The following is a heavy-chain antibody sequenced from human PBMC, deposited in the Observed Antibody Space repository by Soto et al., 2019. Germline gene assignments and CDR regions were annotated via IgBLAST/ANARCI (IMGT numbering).Heavy chain of an antibody. CDR3: TRDHSGWYGYYFDY. V-gene: IGHV3-49*04. D-gene: IGHD6-19*01. J-gene: IGHJ4*02. Sequence: GGSLRLSCTASGFTFGYYAMSWVRQAPGKGLEWVGFIRSKAYGGTTEYAASVKGRFTISRDGSKSIAYLQMNSLKTEDTAVYYCTRDHSGWYGYYFDYWGQGTLVTVSS. CDR2: IRSKAYGGTT. CDR1: GFTFGYYA.